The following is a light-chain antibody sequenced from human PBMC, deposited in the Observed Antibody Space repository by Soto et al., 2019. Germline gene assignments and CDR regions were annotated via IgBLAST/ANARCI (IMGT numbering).Light chain of an antibody. CDR3: MQGTHWPIT. Sequence: DIVMTQSPLSLPVTPGEPASISCRSNQSLVHSDGIADFSWFQQRPGRSPRRLIYKVSNRDSGVPARFSGSGSGTDFALKISRVEAEDVGVYYCMQGTHWPITFGQGTRLEIK. V-gene: IGKV2-30*02. CDR1: QSLVHSDGIAD. CDR2: KVS. J-gene: IGKJ5*01.